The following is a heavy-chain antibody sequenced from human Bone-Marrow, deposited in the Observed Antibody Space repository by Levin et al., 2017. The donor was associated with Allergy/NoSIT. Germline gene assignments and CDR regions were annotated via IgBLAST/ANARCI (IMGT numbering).Heavy chain of an antibody. D-gene: IGHD6-13*01. Sequence: HSQTLSLTCTVSGFSIGGAFYWGWIRQPPGKGLEWIGSIYHSGTSYYNPSLKSRVTISRDTSKNQFSLKLTSVTAADTAVYFCASGHNSGWYKEWFDLWGQGTLVTVSS. CDR1: GFSIGGAFY. CDR2: IYHSGTS. V-gene: IGHV4-38-2*02. CDR3: ASGHNSGWYKEWFDL. J-gene: IGHJ5*01.